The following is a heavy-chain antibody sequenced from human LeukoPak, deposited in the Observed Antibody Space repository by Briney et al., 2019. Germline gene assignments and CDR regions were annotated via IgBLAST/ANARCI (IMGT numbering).Heavy chain of an antibody. CDR3: ARQAAAGPNWFDP. CDR2: IDPSDSYT. D-gene: IGHD6-13*01. Sequence: HGESLKISCKGSGYSFTSYWISWVRQMPGKGLEWMGRIDPSDSYTNYSPSFQGHVTISADKSISTAYLQWSSLKASDTAMYYCARQAAAGPNWFDPWGQGTLVTVSS. V-gene: IGHV5-10-1*01. CDR1: GYSFTSYW. J-gene: IGHJ5*02.